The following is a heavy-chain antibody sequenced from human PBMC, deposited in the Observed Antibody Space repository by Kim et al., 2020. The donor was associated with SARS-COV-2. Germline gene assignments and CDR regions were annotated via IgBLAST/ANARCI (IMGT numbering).Heavy chain of an antibody. J-gene: IGHJ6*02. CDR2: INPSGGST. Sequence: ASVKVSCKASGYTFTSYYMHWVRQAPGQGLEWMGIINPSGGSTSYAQKFQGRVTMTRDTSTSTVYMELSSLRSEDTAVYSCARVVIGDYDILTGYYNWVGMDVMSMGVWGQGATVTVSS. V-gene: IGHV1-46*01. CDR1: GYTFTSYY. CDR3: ARVVIGDYDILTGYYNWVGMDVMSMGV. D-gene: IGHD3-9*01.